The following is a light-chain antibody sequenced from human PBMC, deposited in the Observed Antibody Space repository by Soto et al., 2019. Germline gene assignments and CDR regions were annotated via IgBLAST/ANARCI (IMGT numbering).Light chain of an antibody. V-gene: IGKV1-9*01. Sequence: DIQMTQSPSSLSASVGHRGTIACRASQGISSHLAWYHQRPGKAPELLIYAASTLQSGVPSRFSGSGSGTEFTLTITSLQPEDFATYYCQQVNSFPVTFGHGNKVDIK. CDR1: QGISSH. CDR2: AAS. J-gene: IGKJ3*01. CDR3: QQVNSFPVT.